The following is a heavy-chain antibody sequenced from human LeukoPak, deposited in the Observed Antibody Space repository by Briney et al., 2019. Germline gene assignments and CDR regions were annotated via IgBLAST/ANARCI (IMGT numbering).Heavy chain of an antibody. CDR3: AKDPHPYDYVWGSYRY. D-gene: IGHD3-16*02. V-gene: IGHV3-33*06. CDR1: GFTFSHFG. J-gene: IGHJ4*02. CDR2: IWSDATNQ. Sequence: GGSLRLSCETSGFTFSHFGMHWVRQAPGKGLEWVAVIWSDATNQYYADSVKGRFTISRDNFRRTVSLEMNSLRAEDTAVYYCAKDPHPYDYVWGSYRYWGQGTLVTVSS.